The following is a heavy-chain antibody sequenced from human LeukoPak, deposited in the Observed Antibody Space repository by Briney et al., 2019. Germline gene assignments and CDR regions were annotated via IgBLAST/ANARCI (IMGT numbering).Heavy chain of an antibody. D-gene: IGHD6-19*01. J-gene: IGHJ4*02. Sequence: ASVTVSCKASGYTFTGYYMHWVRQAPGQGLEWMGWINPNSGATNYAQKFQGRVTITRDTSISTAYMELSRLRSDDTAVYYCAREYSSGWYQDYWGQGTLVTVSS. CDR2: INPNSGAT. CDR1: GYTFTGYY. CDR3: AREYSSGWYQDY. V-gene: IGHV1-2*02.